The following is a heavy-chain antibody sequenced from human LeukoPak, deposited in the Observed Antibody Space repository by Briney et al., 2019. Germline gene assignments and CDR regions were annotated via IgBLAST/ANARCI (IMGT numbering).Heavy chain of an antibody. D-gene: IGHD5-24*01. CDR3: ARHRDGYSNQAFDY. CDR2: IYCSGGT. CDR1: GGSISSYS. V-gene: IGHV4-59*01. Sequence: SGTLSLTCTVSGGSISSYSCSWIRQPPGKGLEWIGYIYCSGGTSYNPSLKSRVIISVDTSKNQFSLKLSSVTAADTAVYYCARHRDGYSNQAFDYWGQGTLVTVSS. J-gene: IGHJ4*02.